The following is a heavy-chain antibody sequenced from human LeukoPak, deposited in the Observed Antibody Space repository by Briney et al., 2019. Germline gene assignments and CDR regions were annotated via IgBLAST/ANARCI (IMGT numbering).Heavy chain of an antibody. V-gene: IGHV3-23*01. D-gene: IGHD6-25*01. J-gene: IGHJ4*02. CDR3: AKDRGYSSGRDFDY. CDR2: ISAGGGST. Sequence: PAGSLRLSCAASGFTFSSYAMSWVRQAPGKGLEWVSVISAGGGSTYYAASVKGRFSISRDNSKNTLYLQMISLRAEDTAVYYCAKDRGYSSGRDFDYWGQGTLVTVSS. CDR1: GFTFSSYA.